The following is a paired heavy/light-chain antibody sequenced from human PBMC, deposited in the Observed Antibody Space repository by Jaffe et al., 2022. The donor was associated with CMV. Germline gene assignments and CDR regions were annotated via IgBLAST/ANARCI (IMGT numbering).Light chain of an antibody. CDR2: AAS. V-gene: IGKV1-9*01. Sequence: DIQLTQSPSFLSASVGDRVTITCRASQGISSYLAWYQQKPGKAPKLLIYAASTLQSGVPSRFSGSGSGTEFTLTISSLQPEDFATYYCQQLNSYLLYTFGQGTKLEIK. CDR3: QQLNSYLLYT. CDR1: QGISSY. J-gene: IGKJ2*01.
Heavy chain of an antibody. Sequence: QVQLQESGPGLVKPSETLSLTCTVSGGSISSYYWSWIRQPPGKGLEWIGYIYYSGSTNYNPSLKSRVTISVDTSKNQFSLKLSSVTAADTAVYYCARVIKYYDSSGYYYYYYYMDVWGKGTTVTVSS. CDR1: GGSISSYY. D-gene: IGHD3-22*01. CDR2: IYYSGST. J-gene: IGHJ6*03. CDR3: ARVIKYYDSSGYYYYYYYMDV. V-gene: IGHV4-59*01.